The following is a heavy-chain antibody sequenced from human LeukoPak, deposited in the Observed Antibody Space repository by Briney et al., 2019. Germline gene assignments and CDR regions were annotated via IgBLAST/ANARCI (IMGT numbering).Heavy chain of an antibody. J-gene: IGHJ4*02. CDR2: IHPSGSA. CDR3: ARGIDAYKVAY. V-gene: IGHV4-4*07. D-gene: IGHD5-24*01. Sequence: SETLSLTCSVSDGSINGYYWNWIRQPPGGGLEWIGCIHPSGSAHYNPSLKSRVTISLDTSSNRFFLNINSVAAADTALYYCARGIDAYKVAYWGQGTLVTASS. CDR1: DGSINGYY.